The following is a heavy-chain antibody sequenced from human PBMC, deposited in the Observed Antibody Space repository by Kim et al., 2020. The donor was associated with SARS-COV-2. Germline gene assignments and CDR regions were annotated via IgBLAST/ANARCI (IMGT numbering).Heavy chain of an antibody. J-gene: IGHJ6*02. V-gene: IGHV3-21*04. CDR2: ISSSSSYI. CDR3: ARDCSGGSCLYYYGMDV. Sequence: GGSLRLSCAASGFTFSSYSMNWVRQAPGKGLEWVSSISSSSSYIYYADSVKGRFTISRDNAKNSLYLQMNSLRAEDTAVYYCARDCSGGSCLYYYGMDVWGQGTTVTVSS. D-gene: IGHD2-15*01. CDR1: GFTFSSYS.